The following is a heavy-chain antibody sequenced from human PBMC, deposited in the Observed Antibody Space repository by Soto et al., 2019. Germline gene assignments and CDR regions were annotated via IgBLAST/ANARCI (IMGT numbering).Heavy chain of an antibody. D-gene: IGHD1-26*01. CDR1: GFTFSMYS. CDR3: VRDQLILPAHDFFYGSDV. Sequence: VQLVESGGAVVQPGESLRLSCEVSGFTFSMYSMTWVRQAPGKGLEWVAKIPQEGGDGHYADSVKGRFTISRDNAKNSAFLQMNNLRAADTAVSYCVRDQLILPAHDFFYGSDVWGQGATVTVS. V-gene: IGHV3-7*03. CDR2: IPQEGGDG. J-gene: IGHJ6*02.